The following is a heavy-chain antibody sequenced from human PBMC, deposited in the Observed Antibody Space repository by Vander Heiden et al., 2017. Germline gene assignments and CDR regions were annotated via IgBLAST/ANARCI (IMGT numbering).Heavy chain of an antibody. D-gene: IGHD3-10*01. CDR3: ARRYYYGSGTNGYYGMDV. V-gene: IGHV5-51*01. J-gene: IGHJ6*02. CDR2: IYPGDSDT. Sequence: EVQLVQSGAEVKKPGESLKISCKGSGYSFTSYWIGWVRQMPGKGLEWMWIIYPGDSDTRYSPSFQGQVTISADKSISTAYLQWSSLKASDTAMYYCARRYYYGSGTNGYYGMDVWGQGTTVTVSS. CDR1: GYSFTSYW.